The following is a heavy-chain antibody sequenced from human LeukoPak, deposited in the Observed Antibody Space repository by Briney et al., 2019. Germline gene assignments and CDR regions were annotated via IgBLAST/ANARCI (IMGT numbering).Heavy chain of an antibody. CDR1: GGSISSGSYY. Sequence: SETLSLTCTVSGGSISSGSYYWSWIRQPAGKGLEWIGRIYTSGSTNYNPSLKSRVTISVDTSKNQFSLKLSSVTAADTAVYYCARVSNYYDSSGYPFDYWGQGTLVTVSS. J-gene: IGHJ4*02. CDR2: IYTSGST. V-gene: IGHV4-61*02. D-gene: IGHD3-22*01. CDR3: ARVSNYYDSSGYPFDY.